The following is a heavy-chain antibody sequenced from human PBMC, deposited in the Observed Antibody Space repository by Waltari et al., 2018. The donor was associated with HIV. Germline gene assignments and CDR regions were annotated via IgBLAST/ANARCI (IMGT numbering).Heavy chain of an antibody. CDR3: ARGPSSGWSWFDP. V-gene: IGHV3-21*01. Sequence: EVRLLESGGGVVRPGGSLRLSCAASGFRSRDYNMNWVRQGPGKGLEWVASIGSLQNFIHYADSVKGRFTVSRDNAKNSLYLQMNSLTAEDTAVYYCARGPSSGWSWFDPWGQGTLVTVSS. CDR1: GFRSRDYN. CDR2: IGSLQNFI. J-gene: IGHJ5*02. D-gene: IGHD6-19*01.